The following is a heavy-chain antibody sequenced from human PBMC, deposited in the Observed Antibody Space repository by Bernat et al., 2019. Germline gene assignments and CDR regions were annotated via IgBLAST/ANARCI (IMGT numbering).Heavy chain of an antibody. D-gene: IGHD2-2*01. V-gene: IGHV3-30-3*01. Sequence: QVQLVESGGGVVQPGRSLRLSCAASGFTFSTYSLHWVRQPPGKGLEWLAVISADELIEHYADSVKGRFTVSRDNSRDTLYLQMNSLGPDDTAMYYWARDITQGSSYWGQGTLVTVSS. J-gene: IGHJ4*02. CDR1: GFTFSTYS. CDR3: ARDITQGSSY. CDR2: ISADELIE.